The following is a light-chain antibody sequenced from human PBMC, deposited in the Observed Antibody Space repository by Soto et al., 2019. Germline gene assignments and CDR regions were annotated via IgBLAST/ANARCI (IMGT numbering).Light chain of an antibody. CDR3: QQYGSSHT. Sequence: DIVLTQSPATLPLSPGERATLSCRASQSVSSNLAWYQQKPGQAPRLLIFGASTRAGGIPGMIGRRCGRAYFNLTSSRKEAADFGVYYCQQYGSSHTFGQGTRLEIK. V-gene: IGKV3D-15*01. CDR2: GAS. J-gene: IGKJ5*01. CDR1: QSVSSN.